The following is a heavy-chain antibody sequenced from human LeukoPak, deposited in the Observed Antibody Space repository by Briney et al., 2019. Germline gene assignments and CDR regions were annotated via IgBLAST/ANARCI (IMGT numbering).Heavy chain of an antibody. Sequence: GGALRLSCAASGVTFSSYSMNWVRQAPGKGVEWVSSISSSSSYVYYADSVKGRFTISRDNEKKSLYLQMNRLRDEDTAVYYCARDRCLLYFYCLYNWGGQGTLVTVSS. CDR3: ARDRCLLYFYCLYNW. J-gene: IGHJ4*02. D-gene: IGHD3-9*01. CDR2: ISSSSSYV. CDR1: GVTFSSYS. V-gene: IGHV3-21*01.